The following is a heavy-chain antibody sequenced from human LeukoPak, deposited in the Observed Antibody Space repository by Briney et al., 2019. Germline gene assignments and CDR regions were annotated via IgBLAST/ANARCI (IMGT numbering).Heavy chain of an antibody. CDR3: ARAGGRQLTTVKNY. D-gene: IGHD4-17*01. J-gene: IGHJ4*02. CDR2: IYYSGST. CDR1: GGSISSYY. Sequence: PSETLSLTCTVSGGSISSYYWSWIRQPPGKGLEWIGYIYYSGSTNYNPSLKSRVTISVDTSKNQFSLKLSSVTAADTAVYYCARAGGRQLTTVKNYWGQGTLVTVSS. V-gene: IGHV4-59*08.